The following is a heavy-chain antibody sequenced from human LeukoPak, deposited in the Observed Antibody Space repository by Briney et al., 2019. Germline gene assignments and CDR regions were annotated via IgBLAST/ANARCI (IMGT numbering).Heavy chain of an antibody. CDR2: IYHNGSS. CDR3: ATDYGDQSVVSLDI. CDR1: GGSINSSNW. D-gene: IGHD4-17*01. J-gene: IGHJ3*02. V-gene: IGHV4-4*02. Sequence: PSETLSLTCAVSGGSINSSNWWSWVRQPPGKGLEWIGEIYHNGSSNYNPSLKSRVTISVDKSKNRFSLSLTSVTAADTAVYYCATDYGDQSVVSLDIWGPGTMVTVSA.